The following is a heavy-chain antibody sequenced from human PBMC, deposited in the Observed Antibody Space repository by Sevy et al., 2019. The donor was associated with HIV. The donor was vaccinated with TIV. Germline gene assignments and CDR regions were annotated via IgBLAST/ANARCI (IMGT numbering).Heavy chain of an antibody. J-gene: IGHJ3*02. Sequence: ASVKVSCKASGYTFTDYYMHWLRQAPGQGLEWMGWINPNSGGTNYAQKFQGRVTMTRDTSISAAYMELSRLRSDDTAVYYCARVGGRYCSSASCYRGYDAFDIWGQGTMVTVSS. CDR2: INPNSGGT. CDR3: ARVGGRYCSSASCYRGYDAFDI. D-gene: IGHD2-2*02. CDR1: GYTFTDYY. V-gene: IGHV1-2*02.